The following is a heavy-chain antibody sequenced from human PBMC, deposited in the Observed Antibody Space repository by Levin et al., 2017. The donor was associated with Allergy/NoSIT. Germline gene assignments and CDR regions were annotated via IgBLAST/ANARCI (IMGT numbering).Heavy chain of an antibody. CDR1: GFTFSSYG. CDR2: ISYDGSNK. J-gene: IGHJ3*02. V-gene: IGHV3-30*18. Sequence: PGGSLRLSCAASGFTFSSYGMHWVRQAPGKGLEWVAVISYDGSNKYYADSVKGRFTISRDNSKNTLYLQMNSLRAEDTAVYYCAKASGYYRRGGAFDIWGQGTMVTVSS. CDR3: AKASGYYRRGGAFDI. D-gene: IGHD3-22*01.